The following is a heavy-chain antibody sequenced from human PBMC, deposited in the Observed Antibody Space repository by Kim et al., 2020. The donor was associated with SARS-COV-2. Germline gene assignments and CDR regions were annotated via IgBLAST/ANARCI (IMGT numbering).Heavy chain of an antibody. CDR2: INHSGST. CDR1: GGSFSGYY. Sequence: SETLSLTCAVYGGSFSGYYWSWIRQPPGKGLEWIGEINHSGSTNYNPSLKSRVTISVDTSKNQFSLKLSSVTAADTAVYYCARARVGGSRSGTGGVDYWGQGTLVTVSS. J-gene: IGHJ4*02. CDR3: ARARVGGSRSGTGGVDY. V-gene: IGHV4-34*01. D-gene: IGHD2-8*02.